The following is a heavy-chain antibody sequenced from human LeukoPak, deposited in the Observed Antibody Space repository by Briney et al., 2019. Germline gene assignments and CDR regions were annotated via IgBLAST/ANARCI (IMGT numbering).Heavy chain of an antibody. J-gene: IGHJ6*02. CDR1: GGTFSSYA. CDR3: ARARYGDSFYGMDV. D-gene: IGHD4-17*01. V-gene: IGHV1-69*04. CDR2: IIPILGIA. Sequence: SVEVSCKASGGTFSSYAISWVRQAPGQGLEWMGRIIPILGIANYAQKFQGRVTITADKSTSTAYMELSSLRSEDTAVYYCARARYGDSFYGMDVWGQGTTVTVSS.